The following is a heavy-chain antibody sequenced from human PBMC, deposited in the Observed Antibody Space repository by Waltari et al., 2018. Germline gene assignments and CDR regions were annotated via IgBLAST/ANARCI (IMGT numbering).Heavy chain of an antibody. J-gene: IGHJ4*02. V-gene: IGHV4-34*01. Sequence: QVQLQQWGAGLLKPSETLSLTCAVYGGSFRGYYWSWIRQPPGKGLEWIGEINHSGSTNYNPSLKSRVTISVDTSKNQFSLKLSSVTAADTAVYYCARGQPHLDYWGQGTLVTVSS. CDR3: ARGQPHLDY. CDR2: INHSGST. CDR1: GGSFRGYY.